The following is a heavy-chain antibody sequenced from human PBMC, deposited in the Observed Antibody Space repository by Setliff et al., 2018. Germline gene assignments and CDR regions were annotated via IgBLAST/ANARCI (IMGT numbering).Heavy chain of an antibody. CDR1: GYRFSSYW. Sequence: GESLKISCKGSGYRFSSYWIGWVRQMPGKGLEWMGILKPGDSGIRYSPPFQGQVTISADKSIGTAYLQWSSLKASDTAIYYCARRGWGSSSGDCYSPKGCYYYYMDVWGKGTTVTVSS. CDR2: LKPGDSGI. D-gene: IGHD2-21*02. CDR3: ARRGWGSSSGDCYSPKGCYYYYMDV. J-gene: IGHJ6*03. V-gene: IGHV5-51*01.